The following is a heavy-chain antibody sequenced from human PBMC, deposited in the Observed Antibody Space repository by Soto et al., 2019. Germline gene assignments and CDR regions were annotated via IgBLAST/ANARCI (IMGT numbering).Heavy chain of an antibody. D-gene: IGHD3-10*01. CDR2: INHSGST. J-gene: IGHJ6*03. CDR3: ARGSRYYGSGTYYYYYYMDV. V-gene: IGHV4-34*01. Sequence: SETLSLTCAVYGGSFSGYYWSWIRQPPGKGLEWIGEINHSGSTNCNPSLKSRVTISVDTSKNQFSLKLSSVTAADTAVYYCARGSRYYGSGTYYYYYYMDVWGKGTTVTVSS. CDR1: GGSFSGYY.